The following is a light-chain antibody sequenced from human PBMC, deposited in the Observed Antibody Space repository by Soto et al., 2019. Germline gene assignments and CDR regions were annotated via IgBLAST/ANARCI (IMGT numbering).Light chain of an antibody. CDR3: QQYGSSPRT. J-gene: IGKJ5*01. CDR2: GAS. V-gene: IGKV3-20*01. CDR1: QSVSSSF. Sequence: EIVLTQSPGTLSLSPGERATLSCRASQSVSSSFLAWYQQKVGQAPRLLIYGASSRATGIPDRFSGSGSGTDFTLTIGRLEPEDFAVYYCQQYGSSPRTFGQGARLENK.